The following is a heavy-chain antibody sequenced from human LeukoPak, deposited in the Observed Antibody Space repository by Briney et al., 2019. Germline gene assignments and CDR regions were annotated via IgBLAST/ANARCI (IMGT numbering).Heavy chain of an antibody. Sequence: GGSLRLSCTASGFPFSDFWMTWVRQAPGKGLEWVANIKKDGTETYYVDSVKGRFTVSRENAKNSLYLQMNSLRAEDTAVYYCASANPILLDYYYYYMDVWGKGTTVTVSS. V-gene: IGHV3-7*01. CDR3: ASANPILLDYYYYYMDV. J-gene: IGHJ6*03. CDR1: GFPFSDFW. CDR2: IKKDGTET. D-gene: IGHD3-3*01.